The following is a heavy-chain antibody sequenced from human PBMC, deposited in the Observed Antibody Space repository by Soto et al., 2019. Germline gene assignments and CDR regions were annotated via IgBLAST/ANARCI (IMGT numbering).Heavy chain of an antibody. CDR1: GDSVTSGSYY. Sequence: LSLTCIVSGDSVTSGSYYWTWLRQPPGKGLEWIGYISYTGRTKYNPSLQSRVTISVDTSKNDFSLNLSSVTAADTAVYFCAREWGLLPYHVMNVWGHGTAVTVSS. V-gene: IGHV4-61*03. J-gene: IGHJ6*02. CDR3: AREWGLLPYHVMNV. D-gene: IGHD7-27*01. CDR2: ISYTGRT.